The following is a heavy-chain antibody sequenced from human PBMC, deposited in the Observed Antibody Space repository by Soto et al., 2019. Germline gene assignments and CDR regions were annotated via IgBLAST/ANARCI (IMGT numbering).Heavy chain of an antibody. CDR1: GGSISSSTYY. V-gene: IGHV4-39*01. CDR2: MYYTGNK. J-gene: IGHJ5*02. CDR3: AGRSSSSLGSLFDP. Sequence: SETLSLTCTVSGGSISSSTYYWDWIRQPPGKGLEWIGAMYYTGNKNYNPSLESRVTMSVDTSKNQFSLKLSSVTPTDTAVYYCAGRSSSSLGSLFDPWGRGILVTVSS. D-gene: IGHD6-6*01.